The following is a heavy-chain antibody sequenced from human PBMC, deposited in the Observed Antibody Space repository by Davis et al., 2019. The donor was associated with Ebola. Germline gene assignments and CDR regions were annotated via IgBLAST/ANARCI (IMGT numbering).Heavy chain of an antibody. CDR1: GFTFSSYA. CDR3: VRVWYLEL. Sequence: GESLKISCAASGFTFSSYAMHWVRQAPGKGPEWVADISYDGTNKNYADSVKGRFIISRDNSKNTLYLQMNSLGAEDTDVYYCVRVWYLELWGRGTLVTVSS. V-gene: IGHV3-30*04. J-gene: IGHJ2*01. CDR2: ISYDGTNK.